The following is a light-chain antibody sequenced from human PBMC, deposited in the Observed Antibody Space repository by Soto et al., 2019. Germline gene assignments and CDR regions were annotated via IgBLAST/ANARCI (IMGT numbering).Light chain of an antibody. V-gene: IGLV1-40*01. CDR3: QSYDSILSGVV. CDR1: SSNIGARYD. CDR2: DDI. J-gene: IGLJ2*01. Sequence: QSVLTQPPSVSGAPGQRVTISCTGSSSNIGARYDVHWYQQLPGTAPKLLIYDDINRPSGVPDRFSGSKSGTSASLAITGLQAEDEAEYYCQSYDSILSGVVFGGGTKVTVL.